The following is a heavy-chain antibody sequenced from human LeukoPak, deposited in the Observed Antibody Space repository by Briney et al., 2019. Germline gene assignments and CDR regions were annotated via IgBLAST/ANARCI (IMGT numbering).Heavy chain of an antibody. D-gene: IGHD1-26*01. CDR2: INAGNGNT. CDR3: TRDLDPMGSSKAWFDY. J-gene: IGHJ4*02. V-gene: IGHV1-3*01. Sequence: ASVTVSCKASGYTFTSCAMHWVRQAPGQRLEWMGWINAGNGNTKYSQKFQGRVTITTDTSASTVYMELSSLRSEDTAVYSCTRDLDPMGSSKAWFDYWGQGTLVTVSS. CDR1: GYTFTSCA.